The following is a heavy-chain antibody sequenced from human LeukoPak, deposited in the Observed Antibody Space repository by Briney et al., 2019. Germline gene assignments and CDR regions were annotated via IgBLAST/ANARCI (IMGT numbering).Heavy chain of an antibody. V-gene: IGHV3-48*02. CDR3: AGDDDYYGSGSYSPFDY. D-gene: IGHD3-10*01. Sequence: GGSLRLSCAASGFTFSGYGMSWVRQAPGKGLEWISHISSGRSVMNYADSVKGRFTISRDNGKNSVYLQMNSLRDEDTAVYYCAGDDDYYGSGSYSPFDYWGQGTLVTVSS. J-gene: IGHJ4*02. CDR2: ISSGRSVM. CDR1: GFTFSGYG.